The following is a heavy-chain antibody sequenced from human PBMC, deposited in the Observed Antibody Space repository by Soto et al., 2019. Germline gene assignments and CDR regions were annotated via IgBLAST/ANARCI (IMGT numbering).Heavy chain of an antibody. CDR2: ISYDGSNK. Sequence: GSLRLSCAASGFTFSSYAMPWVRQAPGKGLEWVAVISYDGSNKYYADSVKGRFTISRDNSKNTLYLQMNSLRAEDTAVYYCARGIIVGALNWFDPWGQGTLVTVSS. CDR1: GFTFSSYA. D-gene: IGHD1-26*01. V-gene: IGHV3-30-3*01. CDR3: ARGIIVGALNWFDP. J-gene: IGHJ5*02.